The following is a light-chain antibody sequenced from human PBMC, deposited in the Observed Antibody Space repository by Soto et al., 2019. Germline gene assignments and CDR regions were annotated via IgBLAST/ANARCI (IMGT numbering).Light chain of an antibody. V-gene: IGKV3-20*01. J-gene: IGKJ2*01. Sequence: EIVLTQPPDTLSLSPGERATLSCRASQSVSSSYLAWYQQKPGQAPRLLIYGASSRATGIPDRFSGSGSGTDFTLTISRLEPEDFAVYYCQQYGDSPYTFGQGTTLEIK. CDR1: QSVSSSY. CDR3: QQYGDSPYT. CDR2: GAS.